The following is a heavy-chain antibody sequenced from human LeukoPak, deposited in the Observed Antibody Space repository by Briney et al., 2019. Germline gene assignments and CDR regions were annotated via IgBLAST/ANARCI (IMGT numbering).Heavy chain of an antibody. J-gene: IGHJ4*02. V-gene: IGHV3-23*01. CDR2: ISGGGGST. CDR1: GFTFSSYA. Sequence: SGGSLRLSCAASGFTFSSYAMSWVRQAPGKGLEWVSAISGGGGSTYYADSVKGRFTISRDNSKNTLYLQMNSLRAEDTAVYYCASNPEDIVVVVAATDYWGQGTLVTVSS. D-gene: IGHD2-15*01. CDR3: ASNPEDIVVVVAATDY.